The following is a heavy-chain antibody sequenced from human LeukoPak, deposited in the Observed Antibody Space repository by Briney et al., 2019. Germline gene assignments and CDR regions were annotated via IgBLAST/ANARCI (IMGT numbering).Heavy chain of an antibody. V-gene: IGHV4-59*08. Sequence: PSETLSLTCTVSGGSISSYYWSWIRQPPGKGLEWIGYIYYRGSTNYNPSLKSRVTISVDTSKNQFSLMLRSVTAADTAVYYCARAGMDWAADYWGQGTVVTVAS. J-gene: IGHJ4*02. CDR3: ARAGMDWAADY. CDR1: GGSISSYY. CDR2: IYYRGST. D-gene: IGHD1-14*01.